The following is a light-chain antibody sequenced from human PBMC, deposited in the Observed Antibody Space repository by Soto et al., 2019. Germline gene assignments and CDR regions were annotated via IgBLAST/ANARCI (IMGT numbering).Light chain of an antibody. Sequence: QPVLTQSPSASAYLGSSVKLTCTLSSGHSSYIIAWHQQQPGKAPRYLMKLEGSGSYNKGSGVPDRFSGSSSGADRYLTISNLQFEDEADYYCETWDSNTAVFGGGTQLTVL. CDR1: SGHSSYI. CDR2: LEGSGSY. CDR3: ETWDSNTAV. J-gene: IGLJ7*01. V-gene: IGLV4-60*02.